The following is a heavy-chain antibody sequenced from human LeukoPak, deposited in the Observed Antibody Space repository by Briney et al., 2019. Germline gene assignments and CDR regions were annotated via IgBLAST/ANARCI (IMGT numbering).Heavy chain of an antibody. D-gene: IGHD1-1*01. Sequence: GGSLRLSCAASGFTFKNYALHWVRQAPGKGLEWVSFIAYDGSSIYYRDSVKGRFTISRDYSRNILYLQMDSLRSNDTATYYCGRDGVTRRYNTYYYMDVWGKGTTVTISS. CDR1: GFTFKNYA. V-gene: IGHV3-30*04. J-gene: IGHJ6*03. CDR2: IAYDGSSI. CDR3: GRDGVTRRYNTYYYMDV.